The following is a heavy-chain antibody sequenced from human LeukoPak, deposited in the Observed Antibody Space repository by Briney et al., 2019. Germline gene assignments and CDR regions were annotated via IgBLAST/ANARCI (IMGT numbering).Heavy chain of an antibody. D-gene: IGHD3-16*01. CDR2: ISSSGSTI. Sequence: GGSLRLSCAASGFTFSSYEMNWVRQAPGKGLEWVSYISSSGSTIYYADSVKGRFTISRDNAKNSLYLQMNSLRADDTAVYYCAREVLSYDYVWGSNHWFDLWGQGTLVTVSS. V-gene: IGHV3-48*03. CDR1: GFTFSSYE. J-gene: IGHJ5*02. CDR3: AREVLSYDYVWGSNHWFDL.